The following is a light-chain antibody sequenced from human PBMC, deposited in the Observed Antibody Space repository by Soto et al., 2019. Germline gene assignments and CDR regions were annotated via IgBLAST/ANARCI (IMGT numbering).Light chain of an antibody. J-gene: IGKJ4*01. CDR3: QQYNNWPPLT. V-gene: IGKV3D-15*01. CDR2: GAF. Sequence: EIVMTQSPATLSVSPGERATLSCRASQSIGGNLAWYQQKPGQAPRLLIYGAFTRATGIPARFSGSGSGTEFTLTISSLQSEDFAVYYCQQYNNWPPLTFGGGTKVEIK. CDR1: QSIGGN.